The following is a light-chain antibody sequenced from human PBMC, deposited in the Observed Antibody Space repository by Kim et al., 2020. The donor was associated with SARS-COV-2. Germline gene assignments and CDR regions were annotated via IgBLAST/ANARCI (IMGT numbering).Light chain of an antibody. Sequence: ASVGDRVTITCRASQDIRSYLAWYQQKSGRAPKVLIYGASTLQSGVPSRFSGSGSGTDFTLTISSLQPEDFGTYYCQQVTSYPLTFGGGTKVDIK. V-gene: IGKV1-9*01. CDR3: QQVTSYPLT. J-gene: IGKJ4*01. CDR1: QDIRSY. CDR2: GAS.